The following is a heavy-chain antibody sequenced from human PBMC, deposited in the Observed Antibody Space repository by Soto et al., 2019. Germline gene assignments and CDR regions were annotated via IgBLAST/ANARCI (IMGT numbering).Heavy chain of an antibody. D-gene: IGHD1-7*01. CDR3: TPQLELRLVM. J-gene: IGHJ3*01. V-gene: IGHV3-15*07. CDR1: GFTFSNAW. Sequence: GGSLRLSCAASGFTFSNAWMNWVRQAPGKGLEWVGRIKSNIDGETTDYAEPLTGRFTISRDDSKNTLYMQMNSLKAEDSAVYYCTPQLELRLVMWGQGTMVTVSS. CDR2: IKSNIDGETT.